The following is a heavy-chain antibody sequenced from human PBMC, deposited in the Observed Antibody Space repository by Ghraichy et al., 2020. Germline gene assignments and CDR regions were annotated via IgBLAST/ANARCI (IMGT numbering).Heavy chain of an antibody. CDR2: IYHSGST. CDR3: ARAPYDDDGFYDDGFDI. CDR1: GGSINSGDYS. D-gene: IGHD3-22*01. Sequence: TLSLTCAVSGGSINSGDYSWSWIRQPPGKGLEWIGYIYHSGSTYYNPSLKSRVIISADRSKNQISLQLSSVTAADTAVYYCARAPYDDDGFYDDGFDIWGQGTMVTVSS. J-gene: IGHJ3*02. V-gene: IGHV4-30-2*01.